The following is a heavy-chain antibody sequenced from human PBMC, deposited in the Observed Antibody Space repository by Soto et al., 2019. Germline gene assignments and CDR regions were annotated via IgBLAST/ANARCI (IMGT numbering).Heavy chain of an antibody. CDR3: ARDPPYYDSSGDYFEY. CDR1: RGTLSVDL. J-gene: IGHJ4*02. D-gene: IGHD3-22*01. Sequence: SVKVCCKASRGTLSVDLVGWVRMAHGQGLEWMGRIIPILGIANYAQKFQGRVTITADKSTSTAYMELSSLRSEDTAVYYCARDPPYYDSSGDYFEYWGQGTLVTVSS. CDR2: IIPILGIA. V-gene: IGHV1-69*04.